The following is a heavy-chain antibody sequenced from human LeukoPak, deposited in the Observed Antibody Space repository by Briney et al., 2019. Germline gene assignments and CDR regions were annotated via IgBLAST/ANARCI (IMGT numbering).Heavy chain of an antibody. CDR3: ARGPSGYHNT. J-gene: IGHJ4*02. V-gene: IGHV3-48*01. CDR2: ISGIGTTI. CDR1: GFTFSSYG. D-gene: IGHD5-12*01. Sequence: GGSLRLSCAASGFTFSSYGMHWVRQAPGRGLEWVSYISGIGTTIYYADSVKGRFTISRDNSKNTLYLQMNSLRAEDTAVYYCARGPSGYHNTGGQGTLVTASS.